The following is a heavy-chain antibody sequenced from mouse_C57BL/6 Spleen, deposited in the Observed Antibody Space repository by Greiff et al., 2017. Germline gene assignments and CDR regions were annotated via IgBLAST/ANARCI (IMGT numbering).Heavy chain of an antibody. D-gene: IGHD2-4*01. CDR3: ARDDYGPYYYAMDY. CDR2: IWTGGGT. Sequence: VQLVESGPGLVAPSQSLSITCTVSGFSLTSYAISWVRQPPGKGLEWLGVIWTGGGTNYNSALKSRLSISKDNSKSQVFLKMNSLQTDDTARYYCARDDYGPYYYAMDYWGQGTSVTVSS. J-gene: IGHJ4*01. V-gene: IGHV2-9-1*01. CDR1: GFSLTSYA.